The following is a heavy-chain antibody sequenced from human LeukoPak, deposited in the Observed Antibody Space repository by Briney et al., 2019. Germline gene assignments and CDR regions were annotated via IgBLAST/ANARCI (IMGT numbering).Heavy chain of an antibody. Sequence: GGSLRLSCAASGFTFSSYAMSWVRQAPGKGLEWVSAISGSGGSTYYADSLKGRFTISRDNAKNSLYLQMNSLRAEDTAVYYCARGAVIFCTNGVCDDAFDIWGQGTMVSVSS. D-gene: IGHD2-8*01. CDR3: ARGAVIFCTNGVCDDAFDI. CDR1: GFTFSSYA. CDR2: ISGSGGST. J-gene: IGHJ3*02. V-gene: IGHV3-23*01.